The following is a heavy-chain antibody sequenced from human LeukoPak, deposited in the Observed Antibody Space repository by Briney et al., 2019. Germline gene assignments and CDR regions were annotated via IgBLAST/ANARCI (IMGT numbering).Heavy chain of an antibody. CDR1: GGSFSSGGYY. V-gene: IGHV4-39*07. J-gene: IGHJ4*02. Sequence: SETLSLTCTVSGGSFSSGGYYWSWIRQPPGKGLEWIGSMYYSGSTYYNPSLKSRVTISVDTSKNQFSLKLSSVTAADTAVYYCASYMVRGVIIRDYWGQGTLVTVSS. D-gene: IGHD3-10*01. CDR3: ASYMVRGVIIRDY. CDR2: MYYSGST.